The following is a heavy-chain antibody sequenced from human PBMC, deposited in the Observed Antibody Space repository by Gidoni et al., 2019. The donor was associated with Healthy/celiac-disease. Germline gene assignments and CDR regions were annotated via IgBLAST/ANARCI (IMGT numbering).Heavy chain of an antibody. J-gene: IGHJ3*02. CDR2: IYYSGST. Sequence: QLQLQESGPGLVKPSETLSLTCTVSGGSISSSSYYWGWIRQPPGKGLEWIGSIYYSGSTYYNPSLKSRVTISVDTSKNQFSLKLSSVTAADTAVYYCARQSPDYYDSSGYPTDAFDIWGQGTMVTVSS. CDR3: ARQSPDYYDSSGYPTDAFDI. CDR1: GGSISSSSYY. V-gene: IGHV4-39*01. D-gene: IGHD3-22*01.